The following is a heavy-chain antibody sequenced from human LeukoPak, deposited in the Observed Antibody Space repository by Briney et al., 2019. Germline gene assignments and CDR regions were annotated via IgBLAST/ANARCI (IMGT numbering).Heavy chain of an antibody. CDR2: ISYDGSNK. D-gene: IGHD6-19*01. V-gene: IGHV3-30*04. CDR1: GFTFSSYA. Sequence: GGSLRLSCAASGFTFSSYAMHWVRQAPGKGLEWVAVISYDGSNKYYADSVKGRFTISRDNSKNTQYLQMNSLRAEDTAVYYCARAVSSGWYDFDYWGQGTLVTVSS. CDR3: ARAVSSGWYDFDY. J-gene: IGHJ4*02.